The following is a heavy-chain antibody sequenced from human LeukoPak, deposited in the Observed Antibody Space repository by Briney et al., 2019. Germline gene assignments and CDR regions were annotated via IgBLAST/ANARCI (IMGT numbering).Heavy chain of an antibody. CDR1: GFTLRDYD. CDR3: AKGGNYQYVWGSYRSNYYYYYMDV. Sequence: GGSLRLSCAASGFTLRDYDMSWVRQAPGKGLEWVSSVSGRGGSAYYADSVRGRFTISRDHSTSTLYLQMNSLRAEDTAVYYCAKGGNYQYVWGSYRSNYYYYYMDVWGKGTTVTVSS. D-gene: IGHD3-16*02. V-gene: IGHV3-23*01. J-gene: IGHJ6*03. CDR2: VSGRGGSA.